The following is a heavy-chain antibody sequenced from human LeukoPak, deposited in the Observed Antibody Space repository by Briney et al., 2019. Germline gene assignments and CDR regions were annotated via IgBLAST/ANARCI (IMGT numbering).Heavy chain of an antibody. J-gene: IGHJ4*02. CDR1: GFTFSSYG. Sequence: GGSLRLSCAASGFTFSSYGMHWVRQAPGKGLEWVAVIWYDGSNKYYADSVKGRFTISRDNSKNTLYLQMNSLRAEDTAVYYCAREGEGWLQSPFDYWGQGTLVTVSS. V-gene: IGHV3-33*01. D-gene: IGHD5-24*01. CDR2: IWYDGSNK. CDR3: AREGEGWLQSPFDY.